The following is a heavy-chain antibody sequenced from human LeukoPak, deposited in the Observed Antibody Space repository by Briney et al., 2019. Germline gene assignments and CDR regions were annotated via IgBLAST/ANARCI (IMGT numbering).Heavy chain of an antibody. CDR2: IQNSGNS. Sequence: SETLSLTCTVSGGSISSYYWSWIRQPPGKGLEWIGYIQNSGNSNLNPSLKSRVTISLDTSKNQFSLDLNSVTAADTAMYYCARGRITIFGVITPHFDDWGQGTLVTVSS. J-gene: IGHJ4*02. CDR1: GGSISSYY. D-gene: IGHD3-3*01. V-gene: IGHV4-59*01. CDR3: ARGRITIFGVITPHFDD.